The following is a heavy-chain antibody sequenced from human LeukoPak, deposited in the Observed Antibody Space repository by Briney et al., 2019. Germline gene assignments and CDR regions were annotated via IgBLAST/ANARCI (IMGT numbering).Heavy chain of an antibody. CDR2: MSSDGGTT. CDR3: ARGGSLSAYDS. CDR1: GFTLTNFA. D-gene: IGHD5/OR15-5a*01. V-gene: IGHV3-64*01. Sequence: PWGSLKTPFATSGFTLTNFAMHWVRQAPGKGLEYVSAMSSDGGTTYYANSVKGRFTMSRDKSKNAVYLQMGSLRPDDMAVYYCARGGSLSAYDSWGQGSLVSVSS. J-gene: IGHJ4*02.